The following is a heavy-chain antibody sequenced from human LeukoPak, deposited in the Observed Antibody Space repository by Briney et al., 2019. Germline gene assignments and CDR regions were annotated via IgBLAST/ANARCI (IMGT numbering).Heavy chain of an antibody. CDR2: SYCSGRT. D-gene: IGHD3-10*01. J-gene: IGHJ3*02. Sequence: SETLSLTCTVSGGSISSGGYYWSWLRQHPGQGLEWVGCSYCSGRTYSNPSLKRRVTISVNTSKNQFSLKLSPVTAADTAVYYCARFPGLLRFGESTDAFYSWGQGTMVTVSS. CDR1: GGSISSGGYY. CDR3: ARFPGLLRFGESTDAFYS. V-gene: IGHV4-31*03.